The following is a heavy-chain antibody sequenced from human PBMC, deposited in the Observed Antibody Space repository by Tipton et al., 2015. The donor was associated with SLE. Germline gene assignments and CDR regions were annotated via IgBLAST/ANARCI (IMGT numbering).Heavy chain of an antibody. V-gene: IGHV4-59*01. J-gene: IGHJ5*02. CDR3: ARGAAVAGTGWFDP. CDR1: GGSISSYY. CDR2: IYYSGST. D-gene: IGHD6-19*01. Sequence: GLVKPSETLSLTCTVSGGSISSYYWSWIRQPPGKGLEWIGYIYYSGSTNYNPSLKSRVTISVDTSKNQFSLKLSSVTAADTAVYYCARGAAVAGTGWFDPWGQGTLVTVSS.